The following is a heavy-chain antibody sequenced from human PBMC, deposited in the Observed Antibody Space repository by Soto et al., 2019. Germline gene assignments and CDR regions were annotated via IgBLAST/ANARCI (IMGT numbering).Heavy chain of an antibody. Sequence: QVQLVESGGGVVQPGRSLRLSCAASGFTFSSYGMHWVRQAPGKGLEWVAVIWYDGSNKYYADSVKGRFTISRDNSKNTLYLKMNSLRAEDTAVYYCGRGFGSGDPRNWSAPWGQGTLVTVSS. V-gene: IGHV3-33*01. CDR3: GRGFGSGDPRNWSAP. J-gene: IGHJ5*02. CDR2: IWYDGSNK. CDR1: GFTFSSYG. D-gene: IGHD3-10*01.